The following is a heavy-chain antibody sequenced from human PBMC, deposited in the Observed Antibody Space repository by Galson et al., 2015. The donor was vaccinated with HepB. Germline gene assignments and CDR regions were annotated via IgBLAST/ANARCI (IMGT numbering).Heavy chain of an antibody. Sequence: SVKVSCKASGYTFTGYYMHWVRQAPGHGLEWMGWINPNSGGTNYAQKFQGRVTMTRETSIGTVYMELSRLTSDDTAVYYCARVWPQYSSSLGHWGQGTLVTVSS. CDR2: INPNSGGT. J-gene: IGHJ4*02. CDR3: ARVWPQYSSSLGH. CDR1: GYTFTGYY. D-gene: IGHD6-13*01. V-gene: IGHV1-2*02.